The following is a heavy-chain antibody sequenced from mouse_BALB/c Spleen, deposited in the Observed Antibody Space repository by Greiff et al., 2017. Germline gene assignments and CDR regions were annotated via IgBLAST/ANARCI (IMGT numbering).Heavy chain of an antibody. CDR2: ISDGGSYT. Sequence: EVQVVESGGGLVKPGGSLKLSCAASGFTFSDYYMYWVRQTPEKRLEWVATISDGGSYTYYPDSVKGRFTISRDNAKNNLYLQMSSLKSEDTAMYYCARGISRDYAMDYWGQGTSVTVSS. J-gene: IGHJ4*01. CDR3: ARGISRDYAMDY. CDR1: GFTFSDYY. V-gene: IGHV5-4*02. D-gene: IGHD1-1*01.